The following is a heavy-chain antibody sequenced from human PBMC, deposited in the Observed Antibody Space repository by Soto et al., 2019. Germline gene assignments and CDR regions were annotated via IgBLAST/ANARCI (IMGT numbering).Heavy chain of an antibody. D-gene: IGHD1-1*01. V-gene: IGHV1-18*01. Sequence: QVHLVQSGAEVKKPGASVKVSCKGSGYAFTTYGITWVRQAPGQGLEWMGWISAHNGNTNYAQKLQGRVTVTRDTSTSTAYRELSSLRSDDTAVYYGARGRYGDYWGQGALVTVSS. CDR3: ARGRYGDY. CDR2: ISAHNGNT. CDR1: GYAFTTYG. J-gene: IGHJ4*02.